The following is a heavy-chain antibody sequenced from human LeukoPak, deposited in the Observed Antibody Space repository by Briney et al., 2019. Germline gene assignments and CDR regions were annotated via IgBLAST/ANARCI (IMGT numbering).Heavy chain of an antibody. J-gene: IGHJ4*02. CDR3: AAENSGSYYSFDY. CDR2: INPNSGGT. Sequence: ASVKVSCKASGYTFTGYYMHWVRQAPGQGLEWMGWINPNSGGTDYAQKFQGRVTMTRDMSTSTVYMELSSLRSEDTAAYYCAAENSGSYYSFDYWGQGTLVTVSS. CDR1: GYTFTGYY. V-gene: IGHV1-2*02. D-gene: IGHD1-26*01.